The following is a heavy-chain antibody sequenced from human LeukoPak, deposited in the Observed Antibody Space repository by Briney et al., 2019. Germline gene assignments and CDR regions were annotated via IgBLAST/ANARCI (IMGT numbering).Heavy chain of an antibody. Sequence: GGSLRLSCAASGFTFSSYAMSWVRQAPGKGLEWVSAISGSGGSTYYADSVKGRFSISRDNAKNSLYLQMNSLRAEDTAVYYCARDGIGALDYWGQGTLVTVSS. V-gene: IGHV3-23*01. CDR1: GFTFSSYA. CDR3: ARDGIGALDY. D-gene: IGHD3-10*01. CDR2: ISGSGGST. J-gene: IGHJ4*02.